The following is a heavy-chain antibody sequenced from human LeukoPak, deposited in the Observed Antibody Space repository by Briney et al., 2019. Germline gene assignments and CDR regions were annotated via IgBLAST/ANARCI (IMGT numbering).Heavy chain of an antibody. Sequence: PGGSLRLSCAASGFTFSGYWMSWVRQAPGKGLEWVANIKQDGSEKYFVDSVGGRFTISKDNAKNSLYLEMNSLRAEDTAVYYCARDKAVGPTLLDYWGQGTLVTVSS. CDR3: ARDKAVGPTLLDY. CDR2: IKQDGSEK. CDR1: GFTFSGYW. V-gene: IGHV3-7*01. D-gene: IGHD1-26*01. J-gene: IGHJ4*02.